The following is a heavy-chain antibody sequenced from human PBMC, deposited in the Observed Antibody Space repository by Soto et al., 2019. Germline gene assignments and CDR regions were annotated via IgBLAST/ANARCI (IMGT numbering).Heavy chain of an antibody. Sequence: SGPTLVNPTQTLTLTCTFSGFSLGTSGMCVSWIRQPPGKALEWLALIDWDDDKYYSTSLKTRLTISKDTSKNQVVLTMTNMDPVDTATYYCARSNLPYYYYGMDVWGQGTTVTVSS. J-gene: IGHJ6*02. V-gene: IGHV2-70*01. CDR2: IDWDDDK. CDR3: ARSNLPYYYYGMDV. D-gene: IGHD4-4*01. CDR1: GFSLGTSGMC.